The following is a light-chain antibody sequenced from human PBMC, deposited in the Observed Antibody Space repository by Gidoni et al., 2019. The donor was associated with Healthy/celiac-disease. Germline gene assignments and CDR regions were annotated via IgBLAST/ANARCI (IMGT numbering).Light chain of an antibody. CDR1: QGISSY. CDR2: AAS. Sequence: DPVSITCRASQGISSYLAWYQQKPGKAPKLLIYAASTLQSGVPSRFSGSGSGTDFTLTISCLQSEDFATYYCQQYYSYPWTFGQXTKVEIK. J-gene: IGKJ1*01. V-gene: IGKV1-8*01. CDR3: QQYYSYPWT.